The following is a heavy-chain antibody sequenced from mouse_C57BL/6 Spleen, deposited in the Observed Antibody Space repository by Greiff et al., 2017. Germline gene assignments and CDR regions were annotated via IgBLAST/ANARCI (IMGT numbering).Heavy chain of an antibody. J-gene: IGHJ3*01. CDR1: GYSFTSYY. CDR3: AREYYGYDWFAY. CDR2: IYPGSGNT. D-gene: IGHD2-2*01. Sequence: VQLQESGPELVKPGASVKISCKASGYSFTSYYIHWVKQRPGQGLEWIGWIYPGSGNTKYNEKFKGKATLTADTSSSTAYMQLSSLTSEDSAVYYCAREYYGYDWFAYWGQGTLVTVSA. V-gene: IGHV1-66*01.